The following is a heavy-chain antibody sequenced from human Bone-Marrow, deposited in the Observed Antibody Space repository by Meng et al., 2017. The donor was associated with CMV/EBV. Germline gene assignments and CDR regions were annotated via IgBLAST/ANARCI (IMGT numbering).Heavy chain of an antibody. V-gene: IGHV4-38-2*02. CDR1: GYSISSGYY. CDR3: ARDSRNYYYYGMDV. J-gene: IGHJ6*02. Sequence: SETLSLTCTVSGYSISSGYYWGWIRQPPGKGLEWIGSIYHSGSTYYNPSLKSRVTISVDTSKNQFSLKLSSVTAADTAVYYCARDSRNYYYYGMDVWGQGTTVTVSS. CDR2: IYHSGST.